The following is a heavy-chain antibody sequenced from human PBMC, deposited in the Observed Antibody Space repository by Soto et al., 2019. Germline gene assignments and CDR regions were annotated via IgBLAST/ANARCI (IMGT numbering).Heavy chain of an antibody. CDR1: GFAFDNYA. D-gene: IGHD3-16*02. V-gene: IGHV3-23*01. CDR3: TTDSYITIVIIRFDY. J-gene: IGHJ4*01. Sequence: GGSLRLSCAASGFAFDNYATIWVRQAPEKGLKWVSGISGSGGSTYYADSVKDRFTISRDNSKNTLYLQMNSLRAEDTAVYYCTTDSYITIVIIRFDYWGHGTLVTVSS. CDR2: ISGSGGST.